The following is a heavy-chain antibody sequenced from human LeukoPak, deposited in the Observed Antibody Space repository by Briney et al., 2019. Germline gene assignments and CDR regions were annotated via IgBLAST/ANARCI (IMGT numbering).Heavy chain of an antibody. Sequence: GASVKVSCKASGYTFTTYDINWVRQAPGQGLEWMGCMNPNSGDTAYAQTFQGRVTMTRNTSISTAYMELSSLRSEDTAVYYCARGLFRGPLTSGYYGSDSWGQGTLVTVSS. J-gene: IGHJ4*02. V-gene: IGHV1-8*01. CDR3: ARGLFRGPLTSGYYGSDS. CDR1: GYTFTTYD. CDR2: MNPNSGDT. D-gene: IGHD3-22*01.